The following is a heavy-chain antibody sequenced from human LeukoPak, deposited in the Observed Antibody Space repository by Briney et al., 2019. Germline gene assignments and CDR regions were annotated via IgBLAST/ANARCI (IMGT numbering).Heavy chain of an antibody. CDR2: LRNKGNSYTT. V-gene: IGHV3-72*01. Sequence: GGSLRLSCVASGFIFSDHCMDWVRQAPGKGLEWVGRLRNKGNSYTTEFAASVKGRFAISRDDSKNSLYLQMNSLKTEDTAVYYCARDRGGSYGAFDIWGQGTMVTVSS. CDR1: GFIFSDHC. CDR3: ARDRGGSYGAFDI. D-gene: IGHD1-26*01. J-gene: IGHJ3*02.